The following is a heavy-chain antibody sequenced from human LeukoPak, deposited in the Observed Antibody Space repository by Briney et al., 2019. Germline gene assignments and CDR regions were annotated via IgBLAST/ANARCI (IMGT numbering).Heavy chain of an antibody. CDR1: GFTFSSYW. V-gene: IGHV3-74*01. D-gene: IGHD3-3*01. Sequence: GGSLRLSCAASGFTFSSYWMHWVRQAPGKGLVWVSRINSDGSSTSYADSVKGRFTISRDNAKNTLYLQMNSLRAEDTAEYYCAREHGYDFWSGYYPSLDYWGQGTLVTVSS. J-gene: IGHJ4*02. CDR2: INSDGSST. CDR3: AREHGYDFWSGYYPSLDY.